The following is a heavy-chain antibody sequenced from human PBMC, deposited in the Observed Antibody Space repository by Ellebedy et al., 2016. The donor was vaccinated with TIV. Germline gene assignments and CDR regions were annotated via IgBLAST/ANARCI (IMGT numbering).Heavy chain of an antibody. Sequence: PGGSLRLSCAASGFTFSSYWMSRVRQAPGKGLEWVANIKEDGTDKYYVGSVKGRFTISRDNAKNSLYLQMNSLRAEDTAVYYCARWTHRADSSGYYLYFDYWGQGTLVTVSS. D-gene: IGHD3-22*01. J-gene: IGHJ4*02. CDR2: IKEDGTDK. CDR1: GFTFSSYW. CDR3: ARWTHRADSSGYYLYFDY. V-gene: IGHV3-7*01.